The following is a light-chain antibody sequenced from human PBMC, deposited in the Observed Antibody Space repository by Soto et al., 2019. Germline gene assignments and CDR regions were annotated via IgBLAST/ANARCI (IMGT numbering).Light chain of an antibody. J-gene: IGKJ2*01. CDR1: QSVSRNF. CDR3: QQFGSSSYT. V-gene: IGKV3-20*01. CDR2: GAS. Sequence: EIVLTQSPGTLSLSPGERATLSCGASQSVSRNFLAWYQQKPGQAPRLLIYGASNTATGIPDRFSGSGSGTDFTLTISRLEHEDFAVYYCQQFGSSSYTFGQGTQLDIK.